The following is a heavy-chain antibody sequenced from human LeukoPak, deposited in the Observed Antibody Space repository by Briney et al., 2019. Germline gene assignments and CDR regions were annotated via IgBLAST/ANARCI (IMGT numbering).Heavy chain of an antibody. D-gene: IGHD6-6*01. J-gene: IGHJ6*02. CDR1: GGSISSYY. V-gene: IGHV4-59*08. Sequence: SETLSLTCTVSGGSISSYYWSWLRQPPGKGLEWIGYIYYSGSTNYNPSLKSRVTISVDTSKNQFSLKLSSVTAADTAVYYCARVVIYYGMDVWGQGTTVTVSS. CDR3: ARVVIYYGMDV. CDR2: IYYSGST.